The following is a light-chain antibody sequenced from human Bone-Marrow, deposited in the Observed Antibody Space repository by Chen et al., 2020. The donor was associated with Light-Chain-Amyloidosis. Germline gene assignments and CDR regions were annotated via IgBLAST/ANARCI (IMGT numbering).Light chain of an antibody. CDR1: DLPTKY. Sequence: SYELTQPPSVSVSPGQTARITCSGDDLPTKYAYWYQQKPGQAPVLGIHRDTERPSGISERFSGSVSGTTATLTSSGVQAEDEADYHGQSADSSGTYEVIFGGGTKLTVL. CDR3: QSADSSGTYEVI. V-gene: IGLV3-25*03. J-gene: IGLJ2*01. CDR2: RDT.